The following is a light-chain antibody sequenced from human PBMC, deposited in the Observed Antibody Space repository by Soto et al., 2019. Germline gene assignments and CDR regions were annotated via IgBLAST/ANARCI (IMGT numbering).Light chain of an antibody. CDR2: DNN. CDR1: SSNIGNNY. J-gene: IGLJ1*01. CDR3: GTWDSSLSVYV. Sequence: QSVLTQPPSVSAAPGQKVTISCSGSSSNIGNNYVSWYQQLPGTAPKLLIYDNNKRPSGIPDRFSGSKSGTSATLGITGLQTWDEADYYCGTWDSSLSVYVFGTGTKVTVL. V-gene: IGLV1-51*01.